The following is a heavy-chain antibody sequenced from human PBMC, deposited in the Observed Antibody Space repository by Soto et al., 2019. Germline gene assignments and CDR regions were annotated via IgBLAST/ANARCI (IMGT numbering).Heavy chain of an antibody. V-gene: IGHV1-69*02. Sequence: QVQLVQSGAEVKKPGSSVKVSCKASGGTFSSYTISWVRQAPGQGLEWMGRIIPILGIANYAQKFQGRVTITADNSTSTPYMELSSLRSEDTAVYYCSAYCSSTSCYAVVYWGQGTLVTVSS. J-gene: IGHJ4*02. CDR2: IIPILGIA. CDR1: GGTFSSYT. CDR3: SAYCSSTSCYAVVY. D-gene: IGHD2-2*01.